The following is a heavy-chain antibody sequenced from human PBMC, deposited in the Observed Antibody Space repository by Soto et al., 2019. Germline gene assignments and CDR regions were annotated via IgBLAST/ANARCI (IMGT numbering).Heavy chain of an antibody. CDR1: GGSFSGYY. CDR2: INHSGST. Sequence: PSETLSLTCAVYGGSFSGYYWSWIRQPPGKGLEWIGEINHSGSTNYNPSLKSRVTISVDTSKNQFSLKLSSVTAADTAVYYCARGFTMVTEGTFFDYWGQATLVTVS. D-gene: IGHD3-10*01. CDR3: ARGFTMVTEGTFFDY. V-gene: IGHV4-34*01. J-gene: IGHJ4*02.